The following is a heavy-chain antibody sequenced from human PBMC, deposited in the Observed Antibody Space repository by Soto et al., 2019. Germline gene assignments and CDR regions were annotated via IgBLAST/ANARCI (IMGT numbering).Heavy chain of an antibody. CDR2: ISYDGSNK. D-gene: IGHD6-19*01. J-gene: IGHJ4*02. CDR1: GFTFSSYG. V-gene: IGHV3-30*18. CDR3: AKDRYSSGWYAPGD. Sequence: QVQLVESGGGVVQPGRSLRLSCAASGFTFSSYGMHWVRQAPGKGLEWVAVISYDGSNKYYADSVKGRFTISRDNSKNTLYLQMNSLRAEDTAVYYCAKDRYSSGWYAPGDWGQGTQVTVSS.